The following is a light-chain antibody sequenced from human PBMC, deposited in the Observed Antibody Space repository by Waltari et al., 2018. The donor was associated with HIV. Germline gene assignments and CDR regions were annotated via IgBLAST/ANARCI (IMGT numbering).Light chain of an antibody. V-gene: IGLV2-14*01. Sequence: QSALTQPASMSGSPGQSITISCPGTSSDVGAHYHVSWYQQHPGKVPKLMICEDTKRPSEISNRFSGSKSGNTASLTISGLQAEDEADYYCCSYTTSSTLVFGGGTKLTVL. CDR2: EDT. CDR3: CSYTTSSTLV. CDR1: SSDVGAHYH. J-gene: IGLJ2*01.